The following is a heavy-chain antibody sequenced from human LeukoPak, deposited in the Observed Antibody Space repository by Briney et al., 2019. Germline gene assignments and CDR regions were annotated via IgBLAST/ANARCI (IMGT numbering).Heavy chain of an antibody. CDR2: ISWNSGSI. J-gene: IGHJ2*01. CDR1: GFTFDDYA. V-gene: IGHV3-9*03. CDR3: AKDKDSSGLHWYFDL. D-gene: IGHD3-22*01. Sequence: GGSLRLSCAASGFTFDDYAMHWVRQAPGKGLEWVSRISWNSGSIGYADSVKGRFTISRDNAKNSLYLQMNSLRAEDMALYYCAKDKDSSGLHWYFDLWGRGTLVTVSS.